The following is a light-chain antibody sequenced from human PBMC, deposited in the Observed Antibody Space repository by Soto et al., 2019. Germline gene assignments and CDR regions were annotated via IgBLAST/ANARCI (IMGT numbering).Light chain of an antibody. CDR1: GLGDKY. CDR3: QTWDSAHVV. J-gene: IGLJ2*01. V-gene: IGLV3-1*01. CDR2: EDN. Sequence: SYELTQPPSASVSPGQTVSITCSGDGLGDKYSCWYQQRPGQSPVLVIYEDNKRPSGIPERFSGSNSGNTATLTISETQAMDEADYYCQTWDSAHVVFGGGTQLTVL.